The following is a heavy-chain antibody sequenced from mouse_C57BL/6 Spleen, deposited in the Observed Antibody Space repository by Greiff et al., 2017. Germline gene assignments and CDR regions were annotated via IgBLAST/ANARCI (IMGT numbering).Heavy chain of an antibody. CDR2: ISGGGGNT. CDR1: GFTFSSYT. Sequence: EVMLVESGGGLVKPGGSLKLSCAASGFTFSSYTMSWVRQTPEKRLEWVATISGGGGNTYYPDSVKGRFTISRDNAKNTLYLQMSSLRSEDTALYYCAENYYGSSYVNWYFDVWGTGTTVTVSS. CDR3: AENYYGSSYVNWYFDV. V-gene: IGHV5-9*01. J-gene: IGHJ1*03. D-gene: IGHD1-1*01.